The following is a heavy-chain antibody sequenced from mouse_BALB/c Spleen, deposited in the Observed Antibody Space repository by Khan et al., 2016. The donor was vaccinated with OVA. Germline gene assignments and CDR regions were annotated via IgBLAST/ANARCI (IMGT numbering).Heavy chain of an antibody. J-gene: IGHJ3*01. Sequence: QVRLQQSGAELVRPGVSVKISCKGSGYTFTDFTMHWVKQSHAKSLEWIGVVNTYYGDSTYNQKFKGKATMTVDKSSTTDYMELARLTSEDSAIYSCERGGGGDRFAYWGQGTLVTVSA. V-gene: IGHV1S137*01. CDR3: ERGGGGDRFAY. CDR1: GYTFTDFT. CDR2: VNTYYGDS.